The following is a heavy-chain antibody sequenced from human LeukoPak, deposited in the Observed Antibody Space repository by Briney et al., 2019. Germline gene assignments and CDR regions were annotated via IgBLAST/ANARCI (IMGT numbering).Heavy chain of an antibody. Sequence: GGSLRLSCAASGFTFSSYAMSWVRQAPGKGLEWVSAISGSGGSTYYADSVKGRFTISRDNSKNTLYLQMNSLRAEDTAVYYCAKDRAGVRVGATLGYWGQGTLVTVSS. D-gene: IGHD1-26*01. CDR3: AKDRAGVRVGATLGY. J-gene: IGHJ4*02. CDR2: ISGSGGST. CDR1: GFTFSSYA. V-gene: IGHV3-23*01.